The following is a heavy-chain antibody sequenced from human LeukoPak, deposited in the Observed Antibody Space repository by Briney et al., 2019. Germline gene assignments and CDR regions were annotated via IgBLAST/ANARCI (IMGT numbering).Heavy chain of an antibody. D-gene: IGHD3-3*01. CDR3: ARGGTILGVVIPSYYYYGMDV. CDR1: GGSISSYY. V-gene: IGHV4-59*08. CDR2: IYYSGST. Sequence: PSETLSLTCTVSGGSISSYYWSWIRQPPGKGLEWIGYIYYSGSTNYNPSLKSRVTISVDTSKNQFSLKLSSVTAADTAVYYCARGGTILGVVIPSYYYYGMDVWGQGTTVTVSS. J-gene: IGHJ6*02.